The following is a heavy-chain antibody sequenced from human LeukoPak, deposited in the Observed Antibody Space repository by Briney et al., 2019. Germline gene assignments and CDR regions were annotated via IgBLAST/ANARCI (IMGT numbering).Heavy chain of an antibody. CDR3: AKDIYYYDSNSLDY. Sequence: GGSLRLSCAASGFTFDDYAMPWVRQAPGKGLEWVSGISWNSGSIGYADSVKGRFTISRDNAKNSLYLQMNSLRAEDTALYYCAKDIYYYDSNSLDYWGQGTLVTVSS. D-gene: IGHD3-22*01. J-gene: IGHJ4*02. V-gene: IGHV3-9*01. CDR2: ISWNSGSI. CDR1: GFTFDDYA.